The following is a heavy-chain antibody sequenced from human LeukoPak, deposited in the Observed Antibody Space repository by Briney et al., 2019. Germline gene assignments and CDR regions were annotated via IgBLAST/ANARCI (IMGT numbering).Heavy chain of an antibody. D-gene: IGHD5-12*01. CDR1: GYTFTSYG. V-gene: IGHV1-18*01. CDR2: ISAYNGNT. J-gene: IGHJ4*02. Sequence: GASVKASCKASGYTFTSYGISWVRQAPGQGREWMGWISAYNGNTNYAQKLQGRVTMTTDTSTSTAYMELRSLRSDDTAMYYCARGRSGYDATPVDYWGQGTLVTVSS. CDR3: ARGRSGYDATPVDY.